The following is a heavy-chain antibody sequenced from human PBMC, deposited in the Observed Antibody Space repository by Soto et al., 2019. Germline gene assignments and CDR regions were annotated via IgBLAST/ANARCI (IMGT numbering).Heavy chain of an antibody. CDR2: ISYDGNNK. D-gene: IGHD3-22*01. J-gene: IGHJ4*02. CDR1: GFTFSNYA. V-gene: IGHV3-30-3*01. Sequence: QVQLVESGGGVVQPGRSLRLSCAASGFTFSNYAMHWVLQAPGKGLEWVAVISYDGNNKYYADSVKGRFTISRDNSRNKLYLQMNTLRAEDTAVYYCARDKFSGGYYYFDYWGQGTLVTVSS. CDR3: ARDKFSGGYYYFDY.